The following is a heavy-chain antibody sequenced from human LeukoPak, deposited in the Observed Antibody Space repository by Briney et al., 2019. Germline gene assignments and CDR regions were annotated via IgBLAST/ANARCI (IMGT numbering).Heavy chain of an antibody. CDR2: IYYSGST. D-gene: IGHD1-26*01. V-gene: IGHV4-59*01. Sequence: SETLSLTCTVSGGSISGYYWSWIRQPPGKGLEWIGYIYYSGSTNYNPSLKSRVTISVDTSKNQFSLKLSSVTAADTAVYYCARDTWDYYDNWGQGTLVTVSS. CDR3: ARDTWDYYDN. CDR1: GGSISGYY. J-gene: IGHJ4*02.